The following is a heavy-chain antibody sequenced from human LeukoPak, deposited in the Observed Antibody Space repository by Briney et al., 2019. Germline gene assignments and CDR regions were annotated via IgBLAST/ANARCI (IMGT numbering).Heavy chain of an antibody. V-gene: IGHV1-8*01. CDR2: MNPNSGNT. CDR1: GYTFTNYD. J-gene: IGHJ4*02. D-gene: IGHD3-22*01. CDR3: ARGAREVVVVIMKYYFDY. Sequence: GASVKVSCKASGYTFTNYDINWVRQATGQGLEWMGWMNPNSGNTGYAQKFQGRVTMTRNTSISTAYMELSSLRSEDTAVYYCARGAREVVVVIMKYYFDYWGQGSLVTVSS.